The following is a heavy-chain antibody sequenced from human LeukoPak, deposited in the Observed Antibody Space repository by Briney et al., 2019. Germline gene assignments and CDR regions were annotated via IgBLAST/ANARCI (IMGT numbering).Heavy chain of an antibody. V-gene: IGHV4-59*12. CDR3: ARDLGTGYRLNAFDI. J-gene: IGHJ3*02. CDR2: VDHTGST. Sequence: SETLSLTCSVSDDSITMYYWTWIRQPPRKGLEWIGYVDHTGSTNFNPSLNGRASISRDTTKNLFSLRLRSVTAADTAVYYCARDLGTGYRLNAFDIWGQGTMVTVSS. CDR1: DDSITMYY. D-gene: IGHD2-2*01.